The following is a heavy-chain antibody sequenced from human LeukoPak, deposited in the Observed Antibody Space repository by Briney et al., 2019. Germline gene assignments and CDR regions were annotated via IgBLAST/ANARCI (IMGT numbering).Heavy chain of an antibody. J-gene: IGHJ5*02. V-gene: IGHV4-4*07. CDR2: IYTSGST. CDR3: ARDAIIAAAGYNWFDP. Sequence: SETLSLTCTVSGGSISSYYWSWIRQPAGKGLEWIGRIYTSGSTNYNPSLKSRVTMSVDTSKNQFSLKLSSVTAADTAVYYCARDAIIAAAGYNWFDPWGQGTLVTVSS. CDR1: GGSISSYY. D-gene: IGHD6-13*01.